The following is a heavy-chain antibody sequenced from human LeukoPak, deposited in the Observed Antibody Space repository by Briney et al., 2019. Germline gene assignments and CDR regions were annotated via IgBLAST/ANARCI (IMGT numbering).Heavy chain of an antibody. D-gene: IGHD4-17*01. CDR3: ARAGPVPTSDGGPIADS. CDR1: GGSMSSYY. Sequence: PSETPSLTCTVSGGSMSSYYWSWIRQPPGKGLEWIGYISYSENTNYNPSLKSRGTMSVDTSNNQCTLKLRSVTTADTAMYYCARAGPVPTSDGGPIADSWGQGTLVTVSS. V-gene: IGHV4-59*01. J-gene: IGHJ4*02. CDR2: ISYSENT.